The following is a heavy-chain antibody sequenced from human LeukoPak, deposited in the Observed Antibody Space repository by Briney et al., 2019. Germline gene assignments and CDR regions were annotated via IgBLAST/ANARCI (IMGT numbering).Heavy chain of an antibody. CDR1: GYDFTSYW. CDR3: ARGLGYSTSSISFDS. Sequence: GESLKISCRVSGYDFTSYWIAWVRQMPGRGLEWMGFIYPADYDTRYSPSFQGQVTISADRPVTTAYLQWSSLKASDTAVYFCARGLGYSTSSISFDSWGQGTLVTVSS. V-gene: IGHV5-51*04. D-gene: IGHD6-6*01. J-gene: IGHJ4*02. CDR2: IYPADYDT.